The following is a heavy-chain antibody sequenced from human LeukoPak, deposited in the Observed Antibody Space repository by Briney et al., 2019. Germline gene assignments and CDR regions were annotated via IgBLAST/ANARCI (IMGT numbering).Heavy chain of an antibody. Sequence: ESLKISCKGSGYRFTSYWIGWVRQIPGKGLEWMGIIYPGDSDARYSPSFQGQATISADKSISTAYLQWSNLKASDTAMYYCARQEYSSGHDAFDLWGQGTMVTVSS. V-gene: IGHV5-51*01. CDR1: GYRFTSYW. J-gene: IGHJ3*01. D-gene: IGHD6-19*01. CDR2: IYPGDSDA. CDR3: ARQEYSSGHDAFDL.